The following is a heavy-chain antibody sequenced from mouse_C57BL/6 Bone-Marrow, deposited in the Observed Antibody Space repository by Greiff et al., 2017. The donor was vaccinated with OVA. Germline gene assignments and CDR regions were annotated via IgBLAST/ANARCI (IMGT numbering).Heavy chain of an antibody. CDR3: ARLDAMDY. CDR1: GFTFSDFY. CDR2: ISNGGGST. V-gene: IGHV5-12*01. J-gene: IGHJ4*01. Sequence: EVKVVESGGGLVQPGGSLKLSCAASGFTFSDFYMYWIRQTPEKRLEWVAYISNGGGSTYYPDTVKGGFTISRDNAKNTLYLQMSRLKSEDTAMYYCARLDAMDYWGQGTSVTVSS.